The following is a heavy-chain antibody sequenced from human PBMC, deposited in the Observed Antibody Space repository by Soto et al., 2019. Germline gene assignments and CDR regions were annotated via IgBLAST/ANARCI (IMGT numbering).Heavy chain of an antibody. V-gene: IGHV3-23*01. J-gene: IGHJ4*02. Sequence: GGSLRLSRAASGFTFSSYSMSWVRQAPGKGLEWVSGFRGSGDDGTTYYADSVKGRFTISRDNSKNMLFLQMNSLRAEDTAIYYCAKKVNSGSGSQYFDYWGQGTLVTVSS. CDR3: AKKVNSGSGSQYFDY. D-gene: IGHD3-10*01. CDR2: FRGSGDDGTT. CDR1: GFTFSSYS.